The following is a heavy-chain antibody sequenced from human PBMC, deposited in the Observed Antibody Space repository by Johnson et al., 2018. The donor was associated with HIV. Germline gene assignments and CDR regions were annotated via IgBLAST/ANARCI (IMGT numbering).Heavy chain of an antibody. D-gene: IGHD3-16*01. V-gene: IGHV3-33*01. CDR1: GYSFRNSA. CDR3: ARDRDVWGKGAFDI. CDR2: IWSDGTNK. Sequence: QVQLVESGGGVVQPGRSLRLSCVASGYSFRNSAMHWVRQAPGKGLEWVATIWSDGTNKYYGDSVKGRFTFSRDNAKNSLYLQMNSVRAEDTALYYCARDRDVWGKGAFDIWDQGTMVTCSS. J-gene: IGHJ3*02.